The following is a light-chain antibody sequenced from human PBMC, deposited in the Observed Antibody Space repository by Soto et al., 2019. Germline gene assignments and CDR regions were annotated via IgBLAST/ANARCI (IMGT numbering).Light chain of an antibody. CDR3: QTWGTGIPWV. Sequence: QLVLTQSTSASASVGPSVKLTCTLSSGHSSYAIAWHQQQPEKGPRYLMKLNSDGSHSKGDGIPDRFSGSSSGAERYLTISSLQSEDEADYYCQTWGTGIPWVFGGGTKLTV. CDR1: SGHSSYA. V-gene: IGLV4-69*01. CDR2: LNSDGSH. J-gene: IGLJ3*02.